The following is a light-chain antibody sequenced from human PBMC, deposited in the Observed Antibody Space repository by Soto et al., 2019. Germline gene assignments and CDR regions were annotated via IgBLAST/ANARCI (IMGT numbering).Light chain of an antibody. CDR2: ANN. CDR1: SCNIGSGH. Sequence: QSVLTQPPSASGTPGQRVTISCSGSSCNIGSGHVNWCQQVPGTAPKILIYANNERPSGVPDRCSVCKSGASASLAIGGGQSEDEADYYCAAWDDSLKGWVFGGRTKVTV. V-gene: IGLV1-44*01. J-gene: IGLJ3*02. CDR3: AAWDDSLKGWV.